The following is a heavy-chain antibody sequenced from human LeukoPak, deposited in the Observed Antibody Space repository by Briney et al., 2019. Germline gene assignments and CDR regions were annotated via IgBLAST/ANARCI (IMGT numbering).Heavy chain of an antibody. V-gene: IGHV3-30*02. CDR2: IRYDGSNK. CDR3: AREWPEDIVVVPAAPTVDY. CDR1: GFTFSSYG. Sequence: PGGSLRLSCAASGFTFSSYGMHWVRQAPGKGLEWVAFIRYDGSNKYYADSVKGRFTISRDNSKNTLYLQMNSLRAEDTAVYYCAREWPEDIVVVPAAPTVDYWGQGTLVTVSS. D-gene: IGHD2-2*01. J-gene: IGHJ4*02.